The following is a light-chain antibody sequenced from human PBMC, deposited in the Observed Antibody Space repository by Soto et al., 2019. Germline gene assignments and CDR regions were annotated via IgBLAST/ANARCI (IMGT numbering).Light chain of an antibody. V-gene: IGKV3-20*01. J-gene: IGKJ4*01. CDR2: GAS. CDR3: QQYKNWLIT. CDR1: QSISSDY. Sequence: EVVLTQSPDTLSLSPGERATRSCRASQSISSDYLVWYQQKPGQAPRLLIYGASSRATGIPDRFSGSGSGTDFTLTIIRLDSEDFAVHYCQQYKNWLITFGGGTKVEIK.